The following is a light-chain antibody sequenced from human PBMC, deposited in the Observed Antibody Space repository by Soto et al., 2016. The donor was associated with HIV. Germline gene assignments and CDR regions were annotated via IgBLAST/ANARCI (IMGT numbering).Light chain of an antibody. CDR3: QQYNSYWLT. CDR1: QRINSW. CDR2: KAS. Sequence: DIQMTQSPSTLSASVGDRVTITCRASQRINSWLAWYQQKPGKAPKLLIYKASTLESGVPSRFSGSGSGTEFTLTISSLQPDDFATYYCQQYNSYWLTFGGRDQGGDPT. J-gene: IGKJ4*01. V-gene: IGKV1-5*03.